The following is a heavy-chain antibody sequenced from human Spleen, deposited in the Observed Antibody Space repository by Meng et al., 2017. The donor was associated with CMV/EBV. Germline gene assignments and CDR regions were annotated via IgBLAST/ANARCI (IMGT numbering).Heavy chain of an antibody. CDR2: TTASGSST. CDR1: GFTFSSSE. J-gene: IGHJ4*02. V-gene: IGHV3-23*01. CDR3: AKVDSGSWYRGFFDY. D-gene: IGHD6-13*01. Sequence: GESLKISCEVSGFTFSSSEMNWVRQAPGKGLEWVSSTTASGSSTDYADSVKGRFTISRDNSKNTLYLQMNSLRAEDTAVYYCAKVDSGSWYRGFFDYWGQGMVVTVSS.